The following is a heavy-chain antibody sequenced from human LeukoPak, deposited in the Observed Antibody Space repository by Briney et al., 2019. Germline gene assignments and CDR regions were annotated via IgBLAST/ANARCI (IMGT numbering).Heavy chain of an antibody. CDR2: TSYDGTNK. D-gene: IGHD1-26*01. CDR1: GFTFSGYG. Sequence: GGSLRLSCAASGFTFSGYGMHWVRQAPGKGLERVSGTSYDGTNKYYADSVKGRFTISRDNSNNTLYLQMNSLRAEDTAVYYCARDILGATTSLWGQGTLVTVSS. V-gene: IGHV3-30*03. CDR3: ARDILGATTSL. J-gene: IGHJ4*02.